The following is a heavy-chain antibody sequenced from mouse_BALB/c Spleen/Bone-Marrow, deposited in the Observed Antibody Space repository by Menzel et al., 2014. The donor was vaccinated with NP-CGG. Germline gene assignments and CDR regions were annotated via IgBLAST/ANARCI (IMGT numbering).Heavy chain of an antibody. V-gene: IGHV1S56*01. CDR1: GYTFTSYY. J-gene: IGHJ4*01. CDR3: ARGGGMDY. CDR2: IYPGDGST. Sequence: VQVVESGPELVKPGASVKMSCKASGYTFTSYYIHWVKQRPGQGLEWIGWIYPGDGSTKYNEKFKGKTTLTADKSSSTAYMLLSSLTSEDSAIYFCARGGGMDYWGQGTSVTVSS.